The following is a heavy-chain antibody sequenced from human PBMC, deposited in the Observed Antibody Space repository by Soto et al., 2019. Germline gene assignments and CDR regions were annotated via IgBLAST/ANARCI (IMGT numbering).Heavy chain of an antibody. J-gene: IGHJ4*02. Sequence: PSETLSLTCAVYGGSFSGYYWSWIRQPPGKGLEWIGEINHSGSTNYNPSLKSRVTISVDTSKNQFSLKLSSVTAADTAVYYCARVWRLSIKSWGQGTLVTVSS. CDR2: INHSGST. V-gene: IGHV4-34*01. CDR3: ARVWRLSIKS. D-gene: IGHD6-25*01. CDR1: GGSFSGYY.